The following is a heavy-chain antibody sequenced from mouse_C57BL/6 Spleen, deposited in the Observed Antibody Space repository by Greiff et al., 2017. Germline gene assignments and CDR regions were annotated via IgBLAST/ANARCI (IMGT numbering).Heavy chain of an antibody. D-gene: IGHD2-4*01. CDR1: GYSITSGYY. V-gene: IGHV3-6*01. Sequence: DVQLQESGPGLVKPSQSLSLTCSVTGYSITSGYYWNWIRQFPGNKLEWMGYISYDGSNNYNPSLKNRISITRDTSKNQFFLKLNSVTTEDTATYYCARDFYYDYDVGYWGQGTTLTVSS. J-gene: IGHJ2*01. CDR3: ARDFYYDYDVGY. CDR2: ISYDGSN.